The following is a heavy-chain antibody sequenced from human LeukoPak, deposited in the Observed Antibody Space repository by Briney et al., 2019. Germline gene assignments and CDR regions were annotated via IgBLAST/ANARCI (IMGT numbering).Heavy chain of an antibody. CDR3: ARVDPLVGAIDY. J-gene: IGHJ4*02. Sequence: ASGKVSCKASGRTFSSYAISWVRQAPGQGLEWMGRIIPIFGTANYAQKFQGRVTITTDESTSTAYMELSSLRSEDTAVYYCARVDPLVGAIDYWGQGTLVTVSS. D-gene: IGHD1-26*01. CDR1: GRTFSSYA. V-gene: IGHV1-69*05. CDR2: IIPIFGTA.